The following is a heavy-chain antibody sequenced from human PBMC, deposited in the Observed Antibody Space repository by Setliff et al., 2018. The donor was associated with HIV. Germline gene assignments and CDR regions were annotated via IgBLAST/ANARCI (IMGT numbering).Heavy chain of an antibody. D-gene: IGHD1-26*01. CDR1: GLTFKNYW. CDR2: INADSSST. CDR3: ARDRGYTIVGAAEGDH. Sequence: GGSLRLSCAAPGLTFKNYWIHWVRQAPGKGLVWVSRINADSSSTTYADSVKGRFTISRDNAKNTVYLQMNSLRAEDTAVYYCARDRGYTIVGAAEGDHWGQGSLVTVSS. V-gene: IGHV3-74*01. J-gene: IGHJ4*02.